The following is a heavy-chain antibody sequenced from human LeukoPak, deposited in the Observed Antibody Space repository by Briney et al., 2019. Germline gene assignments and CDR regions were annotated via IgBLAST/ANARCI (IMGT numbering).Heavy chain of an antibody. CDR1: GYTFTGYY. V-gene: IGHV1-2*02. D-gene: IGHD2-15*01. Sequence: GASVKVSCKASGYTFTGYYMHWVRQAPGQGLEWMGWINPNSGGTNYAQKFQGRVTMTRDTSISTAYMELSRLRSDDTAVCYCARDPSGLYYYYYMDVWGKGTTVTISS. CDR2: INPNSGGT. CDR3: ARDPSGLYYYYYMDV. J-gene: IGHJ6*03.